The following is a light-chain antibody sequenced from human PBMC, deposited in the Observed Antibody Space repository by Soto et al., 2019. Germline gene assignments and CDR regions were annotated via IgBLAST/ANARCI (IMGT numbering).Light chain of an antibody. V-gene: IGKV2-30*01. CDR1: QSLAYIDGNTY. J-gene: IGKJ2*01. CDR3: MQGTHWRPYT. Sequence: EVVMTQSPLSLPVTLGQPASISCRSSQSLAYIDGNTYLSWFQQRPGQSPRRLIYKVSNRESGGPDRFSGSGSGTDGPLKISRVEAEDVGVYYCMQGTHWRPYTFGQGTKLEIK. CDR2: KVS.